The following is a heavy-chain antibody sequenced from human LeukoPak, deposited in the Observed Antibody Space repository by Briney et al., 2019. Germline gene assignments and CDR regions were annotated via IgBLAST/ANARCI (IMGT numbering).Heavy chain of an antibody. D-gene: IGHD5-12*01. V-gene: IGHV4-59*08. Sequence: PSETLSLTCTVSGGSISSYYWSWIRQPPGKGLEWIGYIYYSGSTNYNPSLKSRVTISVDTSKNQFSLKLSSVTAADTAVYYCARARGVATIFDYWGQGTLVTVSS. CDR3: ARARGVATIFDY. CDR1: GGSISSYY. CDR2: IYYSGST. J-gene: IGHJ4*02.